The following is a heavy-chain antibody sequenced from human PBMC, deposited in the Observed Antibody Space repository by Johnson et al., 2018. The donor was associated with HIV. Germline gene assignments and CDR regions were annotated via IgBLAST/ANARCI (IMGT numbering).Heavy chain of an antibody. V-gene: IGHV3-30-3*02. D-gene: IGHD6-13*01. CDR2: ISYDGSNK. CDR1: GFTFTSYT. Sequence: QVQLVESGGGVVQPGRSLRLSCAASGFTFTSYTMHWVRQAPGKGLEWVALISYDGSNKYYADSVKGRFTISRDNSKNTLYLQMNSLRAEDTAVYYCAKSYSSSWYTDAFDIWGQGTMVTVSS. J-gene: IGHJ3*02. CDR3: AKSYSSSWYTDAFDI.